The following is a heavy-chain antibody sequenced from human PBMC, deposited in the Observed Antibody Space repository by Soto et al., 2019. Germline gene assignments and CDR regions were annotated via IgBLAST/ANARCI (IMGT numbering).Heavy chain of an antibody. CDR1: GFTFSGYW. V-gene: IGHV3-7*03. CDR2: IKQDGSER. D-gene: IGHD2-2*01. Sequence: EVQLVESGGGLARPGGSLRLSCAAPGFTFSGYWRSWAPRAPGRGLEWGANIKQDGSERYYVDSVKGRFTISRDNAKNSLYLQMNSLRAEDTAVYYCARDLVVPAAGAYYYYYGMDVWGQGTTVTVSS. CDR3: ARDLVVPAAGAYYYYYGMDV. J-gene: IGHJ6*02.